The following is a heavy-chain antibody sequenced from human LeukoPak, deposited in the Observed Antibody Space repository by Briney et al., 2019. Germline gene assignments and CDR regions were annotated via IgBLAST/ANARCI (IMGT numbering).Heavy chain of an antibody. CDR1: GYTFTSYY. Sequence: GASVRVSCKASGYTFTSYYMHWVRQAPGQGLEWMGIIKPSGGSTSYAQKFQGRVTMTRDTSTSTVYMELNSLRSEDTAVYYCARADPTLVVDYWGQGTLVTVSS. CDR2: IKPSGGST. V-gene: IGHV1-46*01. CDR3: ARADPTLVVDY. J-gene: IGHJ4*02.